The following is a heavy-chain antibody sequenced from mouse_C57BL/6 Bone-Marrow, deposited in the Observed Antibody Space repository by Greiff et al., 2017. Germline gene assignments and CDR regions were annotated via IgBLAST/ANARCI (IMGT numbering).Heavy chain of an antibody. CDR2: IDPSDSYT. J-gene: IGHJ3*01. D-gene: IGHD1-1*01. Sequence: QVQLQQPGAELVMPGASVKLSCKASGYTFTSYWMHWVKQRPGQGLEWIGEIDPSDSYTNYNQKFKGKSTLTVDKSSSTAYMQLSGLTSEYSAVYYCARSDYYGSAYWGQGTLVTVSA. V-gene: IGHV1-69*01. CDR3: ARSDYYGSAY. CDR1: GYTFTSYW.